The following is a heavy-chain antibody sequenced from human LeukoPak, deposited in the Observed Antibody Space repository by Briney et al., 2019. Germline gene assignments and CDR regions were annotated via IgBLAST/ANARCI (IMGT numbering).Heavy chain of an antibody. J-gene: IGHJ4*02. V-gene: IGHV1-2*02. Sequence: GASVKVSCKASGYTFTIHHIQWVRQAPGQGLEWMGWINTNSGGTTYSQKFQGRITMTRDPSITTAYMELSSLRSDDTAVYYCARDYSTSSWDNWGQGTLVTVS. CDR3: ARDYSTSSWDN. CDR1: GYTFTIHH. CDR2: INTNSGGT. D-gene: IGHD6-13*01.